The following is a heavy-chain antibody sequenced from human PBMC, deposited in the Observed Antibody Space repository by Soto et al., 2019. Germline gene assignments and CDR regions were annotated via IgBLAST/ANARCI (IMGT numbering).Heavy chain of an antibody. CDR2: INHSGST. J-gene: IGHJ3*02. CDR3: ARSSSFLRGYHDAFDI. Sequence: QVQLQQWGAGLLKPSETLSLTCAVYGGSFSGFYWSWIRQPPGKGLEWIGEINHSGSTNYNPSLKSRVTISVDTSKNHYSLQLSSVTAADTAVYYCARSSSFLRGYHDAFDIWGQGTMVTVSS. D-gene: IGHD3-3*01. CDR1: GGSFSGFY. V-gene: IGHV4-34*01.